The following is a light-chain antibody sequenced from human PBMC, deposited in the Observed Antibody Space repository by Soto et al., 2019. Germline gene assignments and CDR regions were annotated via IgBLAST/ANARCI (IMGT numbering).Light chain of an antibody. CDR1: QSVSSK. CDR3: QQYGSSPPTWT. J-gene: IGKJ1*01. V-gene: IGKV3-15*01. Sequence: ETVMAHSPATLSVSPCETATLSFSAIQSVSSKLAWYQQKPGQAPRLLIHSASTRATGIPARFSGSGSGTDFTLTLSRLEPEDFAVYYCQQYGSSPPTWTFGQGTKVDIK. CDR2: SAS.